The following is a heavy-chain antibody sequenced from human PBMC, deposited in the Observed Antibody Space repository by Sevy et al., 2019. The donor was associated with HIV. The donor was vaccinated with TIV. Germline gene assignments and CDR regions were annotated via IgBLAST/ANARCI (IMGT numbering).Heavy chain of an antibody. Sequence: GGSLRLSCRASAFTFGDYILGWVRQAPGKGLEWVSSISRSSSYIYHADSVKGRFTISRDNAKNSLHLQMNSLRAEDTAVYYCAKDPPTVTRDHFDYWGQGTLVTVSS. CDR3: AKDPPTVTRDHFDY. D-gene: IGHD4-17*01. CDR1: AFTFGDYI. J-gene: IGHJ4*02. CDR2: ISRSSSYI. V-gene: IGHV3-21*04.